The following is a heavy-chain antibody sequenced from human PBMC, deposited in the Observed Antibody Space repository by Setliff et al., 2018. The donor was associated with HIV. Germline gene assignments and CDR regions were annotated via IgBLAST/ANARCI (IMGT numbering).Heavy chain of an antibody. J-gene: IGHJ3*02. CDR1: GGSISSGSYY. V-gene: IGHV4-61*09. D-gene: IGHD3-22*01. CDR2: IYTSGST. Sequence: SETLSLTCTVSGGSISSGSYYWSWIRQPAGKGLEWIGHIYTSGSTNYNPSLKSRVTISVDTSKNRFSLKLSSVTATDTAVYYCARQLASGFWAFDIWGQGTMVTVS. CDR3: ARQLASGFWAFDI.